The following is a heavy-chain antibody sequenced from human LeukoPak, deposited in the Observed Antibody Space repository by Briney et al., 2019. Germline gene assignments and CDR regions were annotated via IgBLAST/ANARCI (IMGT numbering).Heavy chain of an antibody. D-gene: IGHD2-21*01. J-gene: IGHJ4*02. Sequence: ASVKVSCKASGYTFTGYYMHWVRQAPGQGLEWMGWINPNSGGTNYAQKFQGRVAMTRDTSISTAYMELSRLRSDDTAVYYCAASAITPGYFDYWGQGTLVTVSS. CDR1: GYTFTGYY. V-gene: IGHV1-2*02. CDR3: AASAITPGYFDY. CDR2: INPNSGGT.